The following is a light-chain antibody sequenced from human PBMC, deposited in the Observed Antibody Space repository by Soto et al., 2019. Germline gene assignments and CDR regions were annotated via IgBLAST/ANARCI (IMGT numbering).Light chain of an antibody. J-gene: IGLJ1*01. V-gene: IGLV2-8*01. Sequence: QSALTQSPSASGSPGQSVTISCTGTSSDVGGYNYVSWYQQHPGKAPKLMIYEVSKRPSGVPDRFSGSKSGNTASLTVSGLQAEDEADYDCSSYAGSNNYVFGTGTKVTVL. CDR2: EVS. CDR1: SSDVGGYNY. CDR3: SSYAGSNNYV.